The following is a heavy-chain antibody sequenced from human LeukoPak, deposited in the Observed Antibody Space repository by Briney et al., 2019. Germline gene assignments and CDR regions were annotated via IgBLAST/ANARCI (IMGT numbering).Heavy chain of an antibody. J-gene: IGHJ6*04. CDR2: ISSSGSTI. CDR1: GFTFSSYE. V-gene: IGHV3-48*03. CDR3: AELGITMIGGV. D-gene: IGHD3-10*02. Sequence: GGSLRLSCAASGFTFSSYEMNWVRQAPGKGGEWVSYISSSGSTIYYADPVKGRFTISRDNAKNSLYLQMNSLRAEDTAVYYCAELGITMIGGVWGKGTTVTISS.